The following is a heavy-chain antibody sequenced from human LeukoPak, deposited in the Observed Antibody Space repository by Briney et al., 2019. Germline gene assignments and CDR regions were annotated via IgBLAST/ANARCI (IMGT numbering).Heavy chain of an antibody. J-gene: IGHJ4*02. D-gene: IGHD6-13*01. Sequence: GGSLRLSCAASGFTFSSYWMSWVRQAPGKGLEWVANIKQDGSEKYYVDSVKGRFTISRDNAKNSLYLQMNSLRAEDTAVYYCARVSSDSSSWYYDYFDYWGQGTLVTASS. CDR1: GFTFSSYW. V-gene: IGHV3-7*01. CDR3: ARVSSDSSSWYYDYFDY. CDR2: IKQDGSEK.